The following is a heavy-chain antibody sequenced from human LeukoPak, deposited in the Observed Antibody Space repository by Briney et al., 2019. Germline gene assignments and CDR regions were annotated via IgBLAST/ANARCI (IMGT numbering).Heavy chain of an antibody. CDR3: AKGGRITMLRGVQRDHYFDY. J-gene: IGHJ4*02. CDR1: GFTLSSYE. CDR2: IDYSGGST. D-gene: IGHD3-10*01. V-gene: IGHV3-23*01. Sequence: GGSLRLSCTASGFTLSSYEMSWIRQAPGKGLEWVSSIDYSGGSTHYADSVMGRFTISRDNSKNTLYLQMNSLRVEDTAVYYCAKGGRITMLRGVQRDHYFDYWGQGTLVTVSS.